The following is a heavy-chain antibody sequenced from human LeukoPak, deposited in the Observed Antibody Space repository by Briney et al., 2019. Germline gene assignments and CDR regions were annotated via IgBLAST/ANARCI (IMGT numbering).Heavy chain of an antibody. CDR1: GGSFSGYY. Sequence: SETLSLTCAVYGGSFSGYYWSWIRQPPGKGLEWIGEINHSGSTNYNPSLKSQVTISVDTSKNQFSLKLSSVTAADTAVCYCARGCRRYYYDSSGFFDYWGQGTLVTVSS. V-gene: IGHV4-34*01. D-gene: IGHD3-22*01. J-gene: IGHJ4*02. CDR2: INHSGST. CDR3: ARGCRRYYYDSSGFFDY.